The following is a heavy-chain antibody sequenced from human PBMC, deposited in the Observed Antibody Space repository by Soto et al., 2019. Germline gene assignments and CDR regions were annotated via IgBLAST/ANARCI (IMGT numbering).Heavy chain of an antibody. CDR1: GASIYSDKYY. CDR2: IYFRGNT. Sequence: PSETTSLTCSVSGASIYSDKYYWGWIRQPPGKGLEWIGSIYFRGNTYYNPSLQTRVTISLDKSKSQFSLKLNSVTAADSAVYFCARLEGLATISYYFDFWGQGALVTVSS. J-gene: IGHJ4*02. V-gene: IGHV4-39*01. CDR3: ARLEGLATISYYFDF. D-gene: IGHD3-9*01.